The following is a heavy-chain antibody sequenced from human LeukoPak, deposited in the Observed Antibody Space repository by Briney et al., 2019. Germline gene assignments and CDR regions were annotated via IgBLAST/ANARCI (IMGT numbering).Heavy chain of an antibody. CDR3: ARVKKLMPEFEF. J-gene: IGHJ4*02. V-gene: IGHV1-2*02. D-gene: IGHD2-2*01. CDR2: INPNSGAT. CDR1: GSTFIDYY. Sequence: GASVNVSCKSSGSTFIDYYIHWVRQAPGQGLEWMGWINPNSGATKYAQNFQGRVSMTRDTSINTAYMDLTNLRSDDTAIFYCARVKKLMPEFEFWGQGTLVTVSS.